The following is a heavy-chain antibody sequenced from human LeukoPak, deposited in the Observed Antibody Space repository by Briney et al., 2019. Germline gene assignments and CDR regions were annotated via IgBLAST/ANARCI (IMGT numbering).Heavy chain of an antibody. Sequence: SETLSLTCTVSGYSISSGFYWGWIRQPPRKGLEWIASIYYSGSTYYNPSLKSRVTISVDTSKNQFSLKLSSVTAADTAVYYCARHKYSSGWPPEGAFDIWGQGTMVTVSS. J-gene: IGHJ3*02. D-gene: IGHD6-19*01. V-gene: IGHV4-38-2*02. CDR3: ARHKYSSGWPPEGAFDI. CDR1: GYSISSGFY. CDR2: IYYSGST.